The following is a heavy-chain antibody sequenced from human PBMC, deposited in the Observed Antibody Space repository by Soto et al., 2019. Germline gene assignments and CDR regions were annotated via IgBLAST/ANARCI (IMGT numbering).Heavy chain of an antibody. V-gene: IGHV3-23*01. Sequence: GGSLRLSCAASGFTFSSYAMSWVRQAPGKGLEWVSAISGSGGSTYYADSVKGRFTISRDNSKNTLYLQMNSLRAEDTAVYYCAIQPADCSGGSCYTYYYYYGMDVWGQGTTVTVSS. CDR1: GFTFSSYA. CDR2: ISGSGGST. CDR3: AIQPADCSGGSCYTYYYYYGMDV. D-gene: IGHD2-15*01. J-gene: IGHJ6*02.